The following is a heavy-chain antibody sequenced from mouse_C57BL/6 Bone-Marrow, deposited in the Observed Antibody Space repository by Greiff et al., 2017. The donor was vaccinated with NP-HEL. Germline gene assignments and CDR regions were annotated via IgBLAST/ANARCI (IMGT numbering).Heavy chain of an antibody. J-gene: IGHJ3*01. V-gene: IGHV1-85*01. CDR1: GYTFTSYD. D-gene: IGHD1-1*01. Sequence: VQLQQSGPELVKPGASVKLSCKASGYTFTSYDINWVQQRPGQGLEWIGWIYPRDGSTKYNEKFKGKATLTVDTSSSTAYMELHSLTSEGSAVCVCASPPTAVVEGFAYWGQGTLVTVSA. CDR3: ASPPTAVVEGFAY. CDR2: IYPRDGST.